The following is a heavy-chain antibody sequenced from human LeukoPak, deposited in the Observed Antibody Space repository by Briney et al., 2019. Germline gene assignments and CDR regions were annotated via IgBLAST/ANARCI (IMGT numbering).Heavy chain of an antibody. Sequence: VASVTVSCKASGYTFTSSDINWVRQAPGQGLEWMGWMNPNSGNTGYAQKFQGRVTMTRNTSITTAYMELSSLRSEDTAVYYCARGPPNWGYDYWGPGTLVTVSS. CDR2: MNPNSGNT. CDR3: ARGPPNWGYDY. V-gene: IGHV1-8*01. CDR1: GYTFTSSD. D-gene: IGHD7-27*01. J-gene: IGHJ4*02.